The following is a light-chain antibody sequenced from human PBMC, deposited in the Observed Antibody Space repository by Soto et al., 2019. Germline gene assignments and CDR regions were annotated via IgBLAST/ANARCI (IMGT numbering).Light chain of an antibody. CDR3: QQANSFPFT. CDR2: AAS. Sequence: DIQMTQSPSSVSASVGDRVTITCRASQSINNWLAWYQQKPGKAPKLLIYAASSLQSGVPSRFSGRGRETDFTLTISSLQPEDFATYYCQQANSFPFTFGPGTKVDIK. V-gene: IGKV1-12*01. CDR1: QSINNW. J-gene: IGKJ3*01.